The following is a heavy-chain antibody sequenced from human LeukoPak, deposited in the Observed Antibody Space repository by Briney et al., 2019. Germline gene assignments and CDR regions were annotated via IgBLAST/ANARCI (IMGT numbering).Heavy chain of an antibody. CDR1: GFTFSRYA. D-gene: IGHD3-9*01. Sequence: GVSLRLSCAPSGFTFSRYAMRWLRQSRGKGLEWVSAISGCGGSTYYADSVKGRFTISRDNSKNTLYLQMNSLRAEDTAVYYCAKVLILRYFDNWGQGTLVTVSS. J-gene: IGHJ4*02. CDR2: ISGCGGST. V-gene: IGHV3-23*01. CDR3: AKVLILRYFDN.